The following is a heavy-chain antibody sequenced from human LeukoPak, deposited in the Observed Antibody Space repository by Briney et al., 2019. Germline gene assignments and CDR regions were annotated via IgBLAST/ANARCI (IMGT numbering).Heavy chain of an antibody. V-gene: IGHV3-9*01. CDR2: ISWNSGSI. J-gene: IGHJ4*02. CDR3: AKVHMIVVVMGYFDY. CDR1: GFTFDDYA. D-gene: IGHD3-22*01. Sequence: PGRSLRLSCAASGFTFDDYAMHWVRQAPEKGLEWVSGISWNSGSIGYADSVKGRFTISRDNAKNSLYLQMNSLRAEDTAVYYCAKVHMIVVVMGYFDYWGQGTLVTVSS.